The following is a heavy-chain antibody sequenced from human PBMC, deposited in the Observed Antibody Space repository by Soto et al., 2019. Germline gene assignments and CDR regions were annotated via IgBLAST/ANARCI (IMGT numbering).Heavy chain of an antibody. Sequence: PGGSLRLSCAASGFKFDDYAMHWVRQGPGKGLEWVSTISWNSGFIDYVDSVKGRFTISRDNAKNALYLQMSSLRLEDTALYYCGKDKGYSYGQNYYNYGMDVWGQGTTVTVSS. J-gene: IGHJ6*02. CDR2: ISWNSGFI. CDR3: GKDKGYSYGQNYYNYGMDV. V-gene: IGHV3-9*01. D-gene: IGHD5-18*01. CDR1: GFKFDDYA.